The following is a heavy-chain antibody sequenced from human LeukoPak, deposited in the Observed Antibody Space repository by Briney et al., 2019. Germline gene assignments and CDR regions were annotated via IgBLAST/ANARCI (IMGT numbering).Heavy chain of an antibody. J-gene: IGHJ4*02. CDR3: ARDYASDY. CDR1: GLSFRRYE. V-gene: IGHV3-48*03. Sequence: GGSLRLSCPACGLSFRRYEMNWVRQAPGKGLEWVSYISRSGDTIYFADSVKGRFTISRDNAKNSLYLQMSSLRAEDTAVYYCARDYASDYWGQGTLVTVSS. D-gene: IGHD3-10*01. CDR2: ISRSGDTI.